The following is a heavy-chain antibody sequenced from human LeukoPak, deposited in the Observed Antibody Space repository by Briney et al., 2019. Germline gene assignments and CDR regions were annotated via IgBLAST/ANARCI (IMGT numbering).Heavy chain of an antibody. CDR1: GGSISSGSYY. CDR3: ARGLTTIFGVVNWFDP. CDR2: IYTSGST. Sequence: PSQTLSLTCTVSGGSISSGSYYWSWIRQPARKGLEWIGRIYTSGSTNYNPSLKSRVTISVDTSKNQFSLKLSSVTAADTAVYYCARGLTTIFGVVNWFDPWGQGTLVTVSS. D-gene: IGHD3-3*01. V-gene: IGHV4-61*02. J-gene: IGHJ5*02.